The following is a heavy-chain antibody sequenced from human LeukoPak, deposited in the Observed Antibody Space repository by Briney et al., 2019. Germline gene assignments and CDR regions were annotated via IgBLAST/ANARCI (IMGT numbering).Heavy chain of an antibody. CDR1: GYTFTSYG. V-gene: IGHV1-18*01. Sequence: GASVKVSCKASGYTFTSYGISWVRQAPGQGLEWMGWISAYNGNTNYAQKLQGKLTMTTDTSTSTAYMELRSLRSDDTAVYYCARDQHYYGSGSYYQPYNWFDPWGQGTLVTVSS. CDR3: ARDQHYYGSGSYYQPYNWFDP. D-gene: IGHD3-10*01. CDR2: ISAYNGNT. J-gene: IGHJ5*02.